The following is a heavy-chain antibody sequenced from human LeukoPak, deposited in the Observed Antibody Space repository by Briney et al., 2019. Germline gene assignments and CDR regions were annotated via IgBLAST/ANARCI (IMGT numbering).Heavy chain of an antibody. D-gene: IGHD3-22*01. CDR3: AKDRDSSGYWSW. V-gene: IGHV3-30*18. CDR2: ISYDGSNK. J-gene: IGHJ4*02. CDR1: GLTFSSYG. Sequence: GGSLRLSCAASGLTFSSYGMHWVRQAPGKGLEWVAVISYDGSNKYYADSVKGRFTISRDNSKNTPYLQMNSLRAEDTAVYYCAKDRDSSGYWSWWGQGTLVTVSS.